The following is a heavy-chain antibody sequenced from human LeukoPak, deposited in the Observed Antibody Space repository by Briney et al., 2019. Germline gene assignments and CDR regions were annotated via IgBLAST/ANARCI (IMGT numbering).Heavy chain of an antibody. CDR2: ISSGSNQF. CDR1: GFRLSIYT. J-gene: IGHJ4*02. V-gene: IGHV3-21*06. Sequence: GGSLRLSCVASGFRLSIYTMNWVRQAPGKGPEWVSSISSGSNQFSYADSVKGRFTTSRHNAKNSLYLQMDSLSAEDTAVYFCARELMDLSTGVWAGFDYWGQGTPVTVSS. CDR3: ARELMDLSTGVWAGFDY. D-gene: IGHD3-10*01.